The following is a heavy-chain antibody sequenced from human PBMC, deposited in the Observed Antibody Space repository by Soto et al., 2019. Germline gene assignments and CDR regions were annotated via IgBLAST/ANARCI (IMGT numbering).Heavy chain of an antibody. CDR3: AIDRLSPSSSWYVSVGYFDY. J-gene: IGHJ4*02. Sequence: ASVKVSCKAPRYTFTNYGITWVRQAPGQGIEWMGGIIAIFGTANYTQMFQGRVTITADVSTSTAYMELSCLRSEETAVYYCAIDRLSPSSSWYVSVGYFDYWGQGTLVTVSS. CDR1: RYTFTNYG. V-gene: IGHV1-69*13. CDR2: IIAIFGTA. D-gene: IGHD6-13*01.